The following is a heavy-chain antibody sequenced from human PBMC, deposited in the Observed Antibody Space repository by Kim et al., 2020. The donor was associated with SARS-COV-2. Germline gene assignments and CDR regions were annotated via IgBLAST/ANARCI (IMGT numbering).Heavy chain of an antibody. V-gene: IGHV4-59*01. Sequence: SETLSLTCTVSGGTISSYYWSWIRQPPGKGLEWIGYIYYRGSTNYNTPLKSRVTIIVDTSKNQFSLKLSSVTAADTAAYYCARGFDYWGQGTLVTVSS. CDR2: IYYRGST. CDR3: ARGFDY. J-gene: IGHJ4*02. CDR1: GGTISSYY.